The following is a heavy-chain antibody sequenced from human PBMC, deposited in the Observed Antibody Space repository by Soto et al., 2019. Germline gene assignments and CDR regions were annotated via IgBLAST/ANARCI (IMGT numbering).Heavy chain of an antibody. CDR3: ARGLGYCSGGSCSPYYYYYMDV. V-gene: IGHV1-69*02. J-gene: IGHJ6*03. Sequence: SVKVSCKASGGTFSSYTISWVRQAHGQGLEWMGRIIPILGIANYAQKFQGRVTITADKSTSTAYMELSSLRSEDTAVYYCARGLGYCSGGSCSPYYYYYMDVWGKGTTVTVSS. CDR1: GGTFSSYT. D-gene: IGHD2-15*01. CDR2: IIPILGIA.